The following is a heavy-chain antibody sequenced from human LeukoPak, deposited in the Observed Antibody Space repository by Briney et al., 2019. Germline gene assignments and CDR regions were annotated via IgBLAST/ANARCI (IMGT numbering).Heavy chain of an antibody. Sequence: GGSLRLSCAASGFTFSSYAMSWVRQAPGKGLEWVSAISGSGGSTYYADSVKGRFTISRDNSKNTLYLQMNSLRAEDTAVYYCAKDHPVVRGVIIGAPFDYWGQGTLVTVSS. D-gene: IGHD3-10*01. CDR1: GFTFSSYA. CDR3: AKDHPVVRGVIIGAPFDY. CDR2: ISGSGGST. J-gene: IGHJ4*02. V-gene: IGHV3-23*01.